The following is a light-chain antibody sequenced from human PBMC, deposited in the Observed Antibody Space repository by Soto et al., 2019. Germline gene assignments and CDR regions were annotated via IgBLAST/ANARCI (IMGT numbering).Light chain of an antibody. Sequence: EIVLTQSPATLSLSPGERATLSCRASQSVSSYLAWYQQKTGQAPRLLIYDASNRATGIPARFSGSGSGTDFTLTISSLEPEDFAVYYCQQRSNWPPITFG. CDR2: DAS. CDR3: QQRSNWPPIT. V-gene: IGKV3-11*01. J-gene: IGKJ5*01. CDR1: QSVSSY.